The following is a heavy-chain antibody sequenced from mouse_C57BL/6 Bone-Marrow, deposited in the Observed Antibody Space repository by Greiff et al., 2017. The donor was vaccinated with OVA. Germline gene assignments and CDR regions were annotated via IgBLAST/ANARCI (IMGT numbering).Heavy chain of an antibody. CDR1: GYTFTDYY. D-gene: IGHD1-1*01. V-gene: IGHV1-19*01. CDR3: ASITTVVEDY. Sequence: VQLQQSGPVLVKPGASVKMSCKASGYTFTDYYMNWVKQSHGKSLEWIGVINPYNGGTSYNQKFKGKATLTVDKSSSTAYMELNSLTSEDSAVYYCASITTVVEDYWGQGTTLTVSS. J-gene: IGHJ2*01. CDR2: INPYNGGT.